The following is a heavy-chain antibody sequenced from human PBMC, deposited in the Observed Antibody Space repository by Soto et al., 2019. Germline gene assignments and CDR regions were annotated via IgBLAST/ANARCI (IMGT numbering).Heavy chain of an antibody. J-gene: IGHJ4*02. Sequence: QVPLQESGPGLVKPSETLSLTCTVSGGSISSYYWSWIRQPPGKGLEWIGYFYYSGSTNYNPSLKSRVTIAVDTAKNQFSLKLSSVTAADTAVYYCARGTLTSYFDYWGQGTLVTVSS. V-gene: IGHV4-59*01. CDR2: FYYSGST. CDR1: GGSISSYY. CDR3: ARGTLTSYFDY.